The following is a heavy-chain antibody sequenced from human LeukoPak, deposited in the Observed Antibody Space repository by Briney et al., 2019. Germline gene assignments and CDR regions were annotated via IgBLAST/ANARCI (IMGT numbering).Heavy chain of an antibody. Sequence: GGSLRLSCAASGFTFSIYSMNGVRQAPGEGLEWVSYISSSSSTIYYADAVKGRFTISRDNANKSLYLQMNSLRADDTAVYYCARDRGYSIGFDYWGPATLVTVSS. CDR2: ISSSSSTI. V-gene: IGHV3-48*01. CDR3: ARDRGYSIGFDY. D-gene: IGHD6-25*01. CDR1: GFTFSIYS. J-gene: IGHJ4*02.